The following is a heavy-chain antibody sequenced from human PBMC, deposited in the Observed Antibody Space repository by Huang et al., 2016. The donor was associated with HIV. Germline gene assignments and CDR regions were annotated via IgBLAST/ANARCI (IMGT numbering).Heavy chain of an antibody. V-gene: IGHV1-2*02. J-gene: IGHJ4*02. CDR3: ARDWSFGSSTSPAD. D-gene: IGHD6-6*01. Sequence: QVQLVQSGAEVKNPGASVRVSCKASGYTFTDSNIHWVRQAPGQGLEWMGAINPKRGGTIYAQRCQGRITMTRDTTISTGHMDLRRIQSDDTAVYFCARDWSFGSSTSPADWGQGTLVTVSS. CDR1: GYTFTDSN. CDR2: INPKRGGT.